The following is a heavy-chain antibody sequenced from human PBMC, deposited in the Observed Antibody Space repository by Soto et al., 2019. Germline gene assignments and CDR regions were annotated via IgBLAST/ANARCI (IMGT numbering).Heavy chain of an antibody. CDR1: GGSISSSSYY. CDR3: ARRPYSNYDYYFDY. V-gene: IGHV4-39*01. D-gene: IGHD4-4*01. J-gene: IGHJ4*02. Sequence: SETLSPTCTVSGGSISSSSYYWGWIRQPPGKGLEWIGSIYYSGSTYYNPSLKSRVTISVDTSKNQFSLKLSSVTAADTAVYYCARRPYSNYDYYFDYWGQGTLVTVSS. CDR2: IYYSGST.